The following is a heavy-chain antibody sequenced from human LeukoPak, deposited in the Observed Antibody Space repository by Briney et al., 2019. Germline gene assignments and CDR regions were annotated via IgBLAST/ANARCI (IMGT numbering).Heavy chain of an antibody. Sequence: GGSLRLSCAASGFTSSSYWMNWVRQPPGKGPEWVANIKKDGSEKYYVDSVKGRFTISRDNAKNSVYLQMNSLRAEDTAVYYCARDPSRGYSYGYGDNWGQGTLVTVSS. CDR1: GFTSSSYW. V-gene: IGHV3-7*01. CDR3: ARDPSRGYSYGYGDN. CDR2: IKKDGSEK. J-gene: IGHJ4*02. D-gene: IGHD5-18*01.